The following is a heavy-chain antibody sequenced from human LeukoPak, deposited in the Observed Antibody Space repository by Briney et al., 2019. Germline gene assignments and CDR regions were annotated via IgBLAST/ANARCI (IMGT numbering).Heavy chain of an antibody. CDR1: GGSISNGDYY. CDR3: ARWETVMFSGAFDY. J-gene: IGHJ3*01. CDR2: IYHSGST. Sequence: SETLSLTCTVSGGSISNGDYYWSWIRQSPGKGLEWIGYIYHSGSTYYNPSLKSRLSISVDTSKNQFSLKLNSVTAADTAVYYFARWETVMFSGAFDYWGQGTMVTVSS. V-gene: IGHV4-30-4*01. D-gene: IGHD3-16*01.